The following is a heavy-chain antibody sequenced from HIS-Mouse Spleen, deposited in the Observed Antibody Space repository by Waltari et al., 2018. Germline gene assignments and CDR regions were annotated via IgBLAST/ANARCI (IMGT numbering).Heavy chain of an antibody. CDR2: IYYSGST. CDR1: GGPLSSSSYY. V-gene: IGHV4-39*07. Sequence: QLQLQESGPGLVKPSETLSLTCTVSGGPLSSSSYYLGWIRQPPGKGLEGIGSIYYSGSTYYNPSLKSRVTISVDTSKNQFSLKLSSVTAADTAVYYCASRYSSSSQFGYWGQGTLVTVSS. CDR3: ASRYSSSSQFGY. D-gene: IGHD6-6*01. J-gene: IGHJ4*02.